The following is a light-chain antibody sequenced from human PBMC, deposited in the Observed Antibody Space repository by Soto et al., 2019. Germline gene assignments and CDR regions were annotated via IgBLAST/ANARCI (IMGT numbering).Light chain of an antibody. CDR1: QSISSS. J-gene: IGKJ4*01. V-gene: IGKV1-39*01. CDR2: ASS. Sequence: DIQMTQSPSSLSASVGDRLTITCRASQSISSSLNWLQLKPGKAPKLLIYASSTLQSGVPSRFSGSGSGTDFTLTISSVQPEDSAVYYCQQGFSPLLTFGGGTRVEIK. CDR3: QQGFSPLLT.